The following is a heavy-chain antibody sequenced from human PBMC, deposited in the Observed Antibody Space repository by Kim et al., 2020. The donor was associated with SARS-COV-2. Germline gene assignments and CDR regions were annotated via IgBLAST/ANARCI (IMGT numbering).Heavy chain of an antibody. D-gene: IGHD2-15*01. CDR1: GYSFTSYW. J-gene: IGHJ6*02. V-gene: IGHV5-10-1*01. CDR3: ARISTVPVVVVAATTYYYYGMDV. CDR2: IDPSDSYT. Sequence: GESLKISCKGSGYSFTSYWISWVRQMPGKGLEWMGRIDPSDSYTNYSPSFQGHVTISADKSISTAYLQWSSLKASDTAMYYCARISTVPVVVVAATTYYYYGMDVWGQGTTVTVSS.